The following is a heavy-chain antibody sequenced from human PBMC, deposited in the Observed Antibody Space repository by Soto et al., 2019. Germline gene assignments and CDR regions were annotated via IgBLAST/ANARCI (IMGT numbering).Heavy chain of an antibody. CDR1: GFTISDHY. CDR3: ARYDYGDVDY. V-gene: IGHV3-72*01. Sequence: EVQLVESGGGLLQPGGSLRLSCAASGFTISDHYMDWVRQAPGKGLEWVGRTRNKAKSYTTDYAASVKGRFTISRDDSNNSLYLQMNSLKSEDTAVYYCARYDYGDVDYWGQGPLVTVSS. D-gene: IGHD4-17*01. J-gene: IGHJ4*02. CDR2: TRNKAKSYTT.